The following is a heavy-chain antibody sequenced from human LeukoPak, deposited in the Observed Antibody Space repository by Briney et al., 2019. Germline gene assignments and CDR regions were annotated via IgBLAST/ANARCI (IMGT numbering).Heavy chain of an antibody. CDR1: GGSISSGGYY. V-gene: IGHV4-31*03. J-gene: IGHJ6*03. CDR2: IYYSGST. CDR3: ARVGGYDKSGHYYYYYMDV. Sequence: SETLSLTCTVSGGSISSGGYYWSWIRQHPGKGLEWIGYIYYSGSTYYNPSLKSRVTISVDTSKNQFSLKLSSVTAADTAVYYCARVGGYDKSGHYYYYYMDVWGKGTTVTVFS. D-gene: IGHD5-12*01.